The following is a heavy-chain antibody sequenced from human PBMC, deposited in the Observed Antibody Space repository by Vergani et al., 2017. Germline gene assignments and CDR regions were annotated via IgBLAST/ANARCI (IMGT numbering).Heavy chain of an antibody. V-gene: IGHV4-61*02. Sequence: QVQLQESGPRLVRPSQTLSLTCTVSGGSINTGAYYWSLIRQPAGKGLEWIGRVYTSWMTNYNPSLKSRVTILVDRSKSQLSMKLTSVTAGDTAVYFCARELSYYYGSGSDDYNPYYYEGMDVWGPGTTVTVSS. D-gene: IGHD3-10*01. CDR3: ARELSYYYGSGSDDYNPYYYEGMDV. CDR2: VYTSWMT. J-gene: IGHJ6*02. CDR1: GGSINTGAYY.